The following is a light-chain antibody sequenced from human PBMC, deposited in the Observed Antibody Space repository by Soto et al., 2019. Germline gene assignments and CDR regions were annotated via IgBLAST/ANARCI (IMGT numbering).Light chain of an antibody. J-gene: IGKJ1*01. CDR1: QSLLHSNGYNY. Sequence: DMVMTQSPLSLPVTPGEPASISCRSSQSLLHSNGYNYLDWYLQKPGQSPQLLIYLRSNRASGVPDRFSGSGSGTDFTLKISRVEAEDVGVYYCMQPLQSWTFGQGTKVDIK. V-gene: IGKV2-28*01. CDR2: LRS. CDR3: MQPLQSWT.